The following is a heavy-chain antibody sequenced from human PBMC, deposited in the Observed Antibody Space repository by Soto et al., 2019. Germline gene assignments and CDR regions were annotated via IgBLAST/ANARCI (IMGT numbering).Heavy chain of an antibody. CDR2: INHSGST. D-gene: IGHD6-6*01. J-gene: IGHJ4*02. CDR3: ARRSSSSGYYFDY. V-gene: IGHV4-34*01. CDR1: GGSFSCYY. Sequence: TSETLSLTCAVYGGSFSCYYWSWIRQPPGKGLEWIGEINHSGSTNYNPSLKSRVTISVDTSKNQFSLKLSSVTAADTAVYYCARRSSSSGYYFDYWGQGTLVTVSS.